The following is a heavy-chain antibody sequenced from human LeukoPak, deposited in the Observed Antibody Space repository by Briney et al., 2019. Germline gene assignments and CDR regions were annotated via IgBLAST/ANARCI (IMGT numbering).Heavy chain of an antibody. CDR3: ARVVSTYEDDAFDI. CDR2: MNPNSGNT. Sequence: GASVKVSCKASGYTFTSYDINWVRQATGQGLEWMGWMNPNSGNTGYAQKFQGRVTITRNTSISTAYMELSSLRSEDTAVYYCARVVSTYEDDAFDIWGQGTMVTVSS. CDR1: GYTFTSYD. D-gene: IGHD2-2*01. J-gene: IGHJ3*02. V-gene: IGHV1-8*03.